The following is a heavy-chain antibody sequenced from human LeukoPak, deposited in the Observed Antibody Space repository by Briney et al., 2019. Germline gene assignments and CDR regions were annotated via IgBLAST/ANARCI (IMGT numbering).Heavy chain of an antibody. Sequence: GGSLRLSCEVSGFDFSTYSMNWVRQAPGKGLEWVSSISGSSTYKFYADSVKGRFTISRDNAKNSVYLQMDSLSVDDTAVYYCVREQYCTDTGCPGGGWFAPWGQGTLVTVSS. V-gene: IGHV3-21*01. CDR1: GFDFSTYS. D-gene: IGHD2-8*02. J-gene: IGHJ5*02. CDR3: VREQYCTDTGCPGGGWFAP. CDR2: ISGSSTYK.